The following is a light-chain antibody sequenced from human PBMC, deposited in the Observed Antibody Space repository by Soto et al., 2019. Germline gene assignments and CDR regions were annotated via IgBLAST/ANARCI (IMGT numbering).Light chain of an antibody. CDR1: SSDVGGYNY. CDR3: CSYAGSYV. CDR2: DVS. Sequence: QCVLTQPRSVSGSPGQSVTISSTGTSSDVGGYNYVSWYQQHPGKAPKLMIYDVSKRPSGVPDRFSGSKSGNTASLTISGLQAEDEADYYCCSYAGSYVFGTGTKVTVL. V-gene: IGLV2-11*01. J-gene: IGLJ1*01.